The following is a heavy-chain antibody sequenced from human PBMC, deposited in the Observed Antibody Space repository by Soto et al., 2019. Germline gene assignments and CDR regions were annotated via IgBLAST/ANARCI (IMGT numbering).Heavy chain of an antibody. CDR3: ARVSASGWHVNGRDYFDS. D-gene: IGHD6-19*01. CDR2: ISGSDGKT. CDR1: GFSFGSYA. Sequence: GGSLRLSCAASGFSFGSYALSWVRQAPGKGLEWVSTISGSDGKTFYADSVKGRFTISRDNTKNSLYLQMTTLRDEDTAVYYCARVSASGWHVNGRDYFDSWGQGTLVTVSS. J-gene: IGHJ4*02. V-gene: IGHV3-23*01.